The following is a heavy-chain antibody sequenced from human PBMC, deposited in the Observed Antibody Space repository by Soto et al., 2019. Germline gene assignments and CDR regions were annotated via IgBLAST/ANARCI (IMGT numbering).Heavy chain of an antibody. CDR1: GGTFSSYT. CDR2: IIPILGIA. D-gene: IGHD3-3*01. CDR3: ARSSWSGYLTTDAFDI. V-gene: IGHV1-69*02. Sequence: SVKVSCKASGGTFSSYTISWVRQAPGQGLEWMGRIIPILGIANYAQKFQGRVTITADKSTSTAYMELSSLRSEDTAVYYCARSSWSGYLTTDAFDIWGQGTMVTVSS. J-gene: IGHJ3*02.